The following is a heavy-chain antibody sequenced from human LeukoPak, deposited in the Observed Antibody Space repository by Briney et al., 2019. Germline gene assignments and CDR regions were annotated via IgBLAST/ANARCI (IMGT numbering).Heavy chain of an antibody. CDR2: IIPIFGTA. J-gene: IGHJ4*02. CDR3: ARGPHDYGDF. V-gene: IGHV1-69*13. Sequence: ASVKVSCKASGGTFSSYAISWVRQAPGQGLEWMGGIIPIFGTANYAQKSQGRVTITADESTSTAYMELSSLRSEDTAVCYCARGPHDYGDFWGQGTLVTVSS. CDR1: GGTFSSYA.